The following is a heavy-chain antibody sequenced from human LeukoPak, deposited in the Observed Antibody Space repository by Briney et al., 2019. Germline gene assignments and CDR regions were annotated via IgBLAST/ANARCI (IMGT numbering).Heavy chain of an antibody. CDR2: ISAYNGNT. D-gene: IGHD6-19*01. Sequence: VSVKVSCKASGGTFSNYAISWVRQAPGQGLEWMGWISAYNGNTNYAQKLQGRVTMTTDTSTSTAYMELRSLRSDDTAVYYCARGSGWINYFDYWGQGTLVTVSS. J-gene: IGHJ4*02. V-gene: IGHV1-18*01. CDR3: ARGSGWINYFDY. CDR1: GGTFSNYA.